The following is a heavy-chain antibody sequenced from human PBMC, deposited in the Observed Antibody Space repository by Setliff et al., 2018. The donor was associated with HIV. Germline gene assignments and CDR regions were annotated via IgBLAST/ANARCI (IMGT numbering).Heavy chain of an antibody. D-gene: IGHD6-6*01. CDR3: SKVSEHRTSSGSFYYYMDV. J-gene: IGHJ6*03. V-gene: IGHV1-69*13. CDR2: IIPLFGTA. CDR1: GGTFNINA. Sequence: SVKVSCKASGGTFNINAVTWVRQAPGQGLEWVGAIIPLFGTANYAQKFQGRVTITADDSTSTAYMEVRSLRSADTAVYYCSKVSEHRTSSGSFYYYMDVWGEGTTVTVSS.